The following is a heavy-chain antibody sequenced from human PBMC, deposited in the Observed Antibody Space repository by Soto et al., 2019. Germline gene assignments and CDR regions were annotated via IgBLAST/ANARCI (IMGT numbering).Heavy chain of an antibody. Sequence: PSETLSLTCAVYGGSFSGYYWSWIRQPPGKGLEWIGEINHSGSTNYNPSLKRRVTISVDTSKNQFSLKLSSGIVAATAGDYCARRGAPFYYYDRSGCLDYWGQGTLVTVSS. D-gene: IGHD3-22*01. CDR3: ARRGAPFYYYDRSGCLDY. V-gene: IGHV4-34*01. CDR1: GGSFSGYY. J-gene: IGHJ4*02. CDR2: INHSGST.